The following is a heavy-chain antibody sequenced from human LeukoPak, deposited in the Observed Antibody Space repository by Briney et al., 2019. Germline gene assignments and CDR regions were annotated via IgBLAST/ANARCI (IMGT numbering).Heavy chain of an antibody. CDR3: ARGNRQWLVRRDAFDI. Sequence: SETLSLTCAVYGGSFSGYYWSWIRQPPGKGLEWIGEINHSGSTNYNPSLKSRVTISVDTSKNQFSLKLSSVTAADTAVYYCARGNRQWLVRRDAFDIWGQGTMVTVSS. J-gene: IGHJ3*02. CDR2: INHSGST. D-gene: IGHD6-19*01. V-gene: IGHV4-34*01. CDR1: GGSFSGYY.